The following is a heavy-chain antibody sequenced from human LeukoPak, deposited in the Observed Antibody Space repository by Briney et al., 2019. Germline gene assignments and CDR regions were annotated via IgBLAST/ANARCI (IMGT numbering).Heavy chain of an antibody. D-gene: IGHD3-9*01. Sequence: ASVKVSCKASGYTFTGYYMHWVRQAPGQGLEWMGRINPNSGGTNYAQKFQGRVTMTRDTSISTACMELSRLRSDDTAVYYCARVVDYDILTGYDYWGQGTLVTVSS. CDR2: INPNSGGT. CDR3: ARVVDYDILTGYDY. J-gene: IGHJ4*02. CDR1: GYTFTGYY. V-gene: IGHV1-2*06.